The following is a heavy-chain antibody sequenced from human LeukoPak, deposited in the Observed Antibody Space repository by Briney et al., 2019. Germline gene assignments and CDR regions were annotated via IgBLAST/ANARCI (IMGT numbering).Heavy chain of an antibody. D-gene: IGHD3-9*01. J-gene: IGHJ6*02. Sequence: ASVKVSCKASGYTFTSYVISWVRQAPGQGLEWMGWISAYNGNTNYAQKLQGRVTMTTDTSTSTAYMELRSLRSDDTAVYYCARDYAPRYYDILTGYGMDVWGQGTTVTVSS. V-gene: IGHV1-18*01. CDR1: GYTFTSYV. CDR2: ISAYNGNT. CDR3: ARDYAPRYYDILTGYGMDV.